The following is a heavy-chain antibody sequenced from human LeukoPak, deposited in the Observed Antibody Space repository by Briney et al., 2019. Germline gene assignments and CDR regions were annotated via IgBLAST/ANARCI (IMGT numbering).Heavy chain of an antibody. D-gene: IGHD3-3*01. V-gene: IGHV3-23*01. J-gene: IGHJ4*02. Sequence: PGGSLRLSCAASGFTFSSYAMSWVRQAPGKGLEWVSAISGSGGSTYYADSVKGRFTISRDNSKNTLYLQMNSLRAEDTAVYYCAKDRRDYDFFMRLERSLFDYWGQGTLVTVSS. CDR2: ISGSGGST. CDR1: GFTFSSYA. CDR3: AKDRRDYDFFMRLERSLFDY.